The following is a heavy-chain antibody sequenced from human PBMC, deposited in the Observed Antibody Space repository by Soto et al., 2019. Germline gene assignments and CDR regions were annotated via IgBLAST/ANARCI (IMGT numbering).Heavy chain of an antibody. V-gene: IGHV3-21*02. CDR2: INGRSNYK. J-gene: IGHJ4*01. Sequence: EVKLVESGGGLVAPGGSLRLSCVASGFTLTTYTMNWVRQAPGTGLEWVASINGRSNYKYYSDSVKGRFTISRDNAQNSLFLQMGRXGPXXXXXXXXXXXXXVVGVSSAFD. D-gene: IGHD2-15*01. CDR1: GFTLTTYT. CDR3: XXXXXVVGVSSAFD.